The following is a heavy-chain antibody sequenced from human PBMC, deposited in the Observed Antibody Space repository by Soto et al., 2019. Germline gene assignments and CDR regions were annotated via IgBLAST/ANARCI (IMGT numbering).Heavy chain of an antibody. CDR2: ISSSSSYI. V-gene: IGHV3-21*01. Sequence: EVQLVESGGGLVKPGGSLRLSCAASGLTFSSYSMNWVRQAPGKGLEWVSSISSSSSYIYYADSVKGRFTISRDNAKNSLYLQMNSLRAEDTAVYYCARGEDIVVVVAAWFDPWGQGTLVTVSS. D-gene: IGHD2-15*01. CDR3: ARGEDIVVVVAAWFDP. CDR1: GLTFSSYS. J-gene: IGHJ5*02.